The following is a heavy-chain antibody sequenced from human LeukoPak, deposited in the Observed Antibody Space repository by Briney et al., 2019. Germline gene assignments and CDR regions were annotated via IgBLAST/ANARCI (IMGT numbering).Heavy chain of an antibody. J-gene: IGHJ6*02. Sequence: GGSLRLSCAASGFTVSTNYMSRVRQAPGKGLEWVSVIYSGGSTYYADSVKGRFTISRDNSKNTLYLQMNSLRAEDTAVYYCARDRGWELPENYYYGMDVWGQGTTVTVSS. D-gene: IGHD1-26*01. V-gene: IGHV3-66*01. CDR3: ARDRGWELPENYYYGMDV. CDR1: GFTVSTNY. CDR2: IYSGGST.